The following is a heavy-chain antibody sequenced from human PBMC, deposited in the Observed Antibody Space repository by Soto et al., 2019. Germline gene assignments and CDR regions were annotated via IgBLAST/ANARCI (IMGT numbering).Heavy chain of an antibody. D-gene: IGHD2-15*01. Sequence: LSETLSLTCTVSGGSISSYYWSWIRQSPGKGLECIGYIYYTGSTNYNPSLKSRVTISIDTSKNQFSLKLSSVTAADTAVYYCARAAPRYCSGGSCYSGRYYWGQGTLVTVSS. J-gene: IGHJ4*02. CDR2: IYYTGST. CDR3: ARAAPRYCSGGSCYSGRYY. V-gene: IGHV4-59*12. CDR1: GGSISSYY.